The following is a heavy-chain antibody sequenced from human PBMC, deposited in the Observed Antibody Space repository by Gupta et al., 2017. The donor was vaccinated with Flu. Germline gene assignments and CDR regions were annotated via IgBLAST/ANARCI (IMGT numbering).Heavy chain of an antibody. Sequence: EVQLVESGGGLVQPGGSLRLSCTASGFNFSNARMYWVRQAAGRGLEWLGRNRSNSDRGTTDFAPPVRGRLAISRDDSRNTLYLQMNSLKTEDTAVYYCTADIRGPCCIDVWGQGTTVTVSS. CDR2: NRSNSDRGTT. CDR1: GFNFSNAR. D-gene: IGHD3-10*01. V-gene: IGHV3-15*01. J-gene: IGHJ6*02. CDR3: TADIRGPCCIDV.